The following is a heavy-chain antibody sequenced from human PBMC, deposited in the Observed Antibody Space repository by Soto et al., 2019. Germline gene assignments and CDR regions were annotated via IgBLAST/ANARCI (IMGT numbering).Heavy chain of an antibody. CDR3: VHQYYYDSSGYHFDY. CDR1: GFSLNTRGVG. J-gene: IGHJ4*02. V-gene: IGHV2-5*02. CDR2: IYWDDDK. D-gene: IGHD3-22*01. Sequence: QITLKESGPTLVKPTQTLTLTCTFSGFSLNTRGVGVGWIRQPPGKALEWLALIYWDDDKRYSPSLKSRVTVTKHTSKHQVVLTMTNMDPVDTATYYCVHQYYYDSSGYHFDYWGQGTLVTVSS.